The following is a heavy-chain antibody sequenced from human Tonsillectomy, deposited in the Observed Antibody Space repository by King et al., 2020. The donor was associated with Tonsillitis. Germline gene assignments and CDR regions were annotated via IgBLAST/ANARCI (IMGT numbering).Heavy chain of an antibody. J-gene: IGHJ4*02. CDR2: ISSNGGSA. V-gene: IGHV3-64*01. D-gene: IGHD3-22*01. CDR1: GFTFSSYA. Sequence: VQLVESGGGLVQPGGSLRLSCAASGFTFSSYAMNWVRQAPGKGLEYVSAISSNGGSAYYANSVKGRFTISRDNSKNTLYLQMGSLRAEDMAVYYCARAHYYDSSGYYYVFDSCGQRALVTVSS. CDR3: ARAHYYDSSGYYYVFDS.